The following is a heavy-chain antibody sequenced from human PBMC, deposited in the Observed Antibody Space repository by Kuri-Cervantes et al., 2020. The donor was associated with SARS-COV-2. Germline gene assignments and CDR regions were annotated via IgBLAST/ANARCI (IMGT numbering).Heavy chain of an antibody. CDR2: FDPEDGET. CDR3: ARSVREYDFWSGYPNWFDP. Sequence: ASVKVSCKVSGYTLTELSMHWVRQAPGKGLEWMGGFDPEDGETIYAQKFQGRVTMTEDTSTDTAYMELSSLRSEDTAVYYCARSVREYDFWSGYPNWFDPWGQGTLVTVSS. CDR1: GYTLTELS. D-gene: IGHD3-3*01. J-gene: IGHJ5*02. V-gene: IGHV1-24*01.